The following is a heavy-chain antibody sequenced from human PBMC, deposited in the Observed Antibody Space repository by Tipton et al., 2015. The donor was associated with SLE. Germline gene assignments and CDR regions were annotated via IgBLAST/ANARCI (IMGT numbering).Heavy chain of an antibody. V-gene: IGHV4-39*01. D-gene: IGHD3-22*01. J-gene: IGHJ4*02. CDR2: IYYSGST. Sequence: TLSLTCTVSGGSISSSSYYWGWIRQPPGKGLEWIGYIYYSGSTNYNPSLKSRVTMSVDTSKNQFSLKLSSVTAADTAVYYCARHLYDSSGYLDYWGQGTLVTVSS. CDR1: GGSISSSSYY. CDR3: ARHLYDSSGYLDY.